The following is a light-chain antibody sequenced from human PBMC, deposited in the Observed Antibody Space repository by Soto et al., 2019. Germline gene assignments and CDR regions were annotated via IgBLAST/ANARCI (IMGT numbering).Light chain of an antibody. Sequence: QSVLTQPASVPGSPGQSITISCTGTSSDVGAFNFVSWHQQHPGKAPKLMIYNVYDRPSGVSYRFSGSKYGNTASLTISGLQGEDEADYYCSSYTVSRTYVFGTGTKVTVL. CDR2: NVY. CDR1: SSDVGAFNF. J-gene: IGLJ1*01. CDR3: SSYTVSRTYV. V-gene: IGLV2-14*03.